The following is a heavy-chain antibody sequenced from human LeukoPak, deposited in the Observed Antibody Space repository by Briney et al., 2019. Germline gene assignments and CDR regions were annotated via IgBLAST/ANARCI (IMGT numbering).Heavy chain of an antibody. CDR2: ISSNGGST. V-gene: IGHV3-64*01. J-gene: IGHJ6*02. Sequence: GGSLRLSCAASGFTFSSYAMHWVRQAPGKGLEYVSAISSNGGSTYYANSVKGRLTISRDNSKNTLYLQMDSLRAEDMAVYYCARETQYYGMDVWGQGTTVTVSS. CDR1: GFTFSSYA. CDR3: ARETQYYGMDV.